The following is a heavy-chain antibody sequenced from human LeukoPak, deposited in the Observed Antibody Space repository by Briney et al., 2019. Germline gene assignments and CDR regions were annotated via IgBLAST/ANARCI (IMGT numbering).Heavy chain of an antibody. J-gene: IGHJ4*02. CDR1: GGSISSRDYY. CDR2: IYYSGST. Sequence: SSQTLSLTCTVSGGSISSRDYYWSWIRQPPGKGLEWIGYIYYSGSTYYNPSLKSRVTISVDTSKNQFSLKLSSVTAADTAVYYCARDLEAAAAPDYWGQGTLVTVSS. CDR3: ARDLEAAAAPDY. D-gene: IGHD6-13*01. V-gene: IGHV4-30-4*08.